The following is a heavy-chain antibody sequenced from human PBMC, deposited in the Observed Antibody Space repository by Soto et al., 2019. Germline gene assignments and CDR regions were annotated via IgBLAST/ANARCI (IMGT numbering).Heavy chain of an antibody. CDR2: ISGSGGST. CDR3: AKGTYYDFWSGYLDY. Sequence: GGSLRLSCAASGFTFSSYAMSWVRQAPGKGLEWVSAISGSGGSTYYADSVKGRFTISRDNSKNTLYLQMNSLRAEDTAVYYCAKGTYYDFWSGYLDYWGQGTLVTVSS. CDR1: GFTFSSYA. J-gene: IGHJ4*02. D-gene: IGHD3-3*01. V-gene: IGHV3-23*01.